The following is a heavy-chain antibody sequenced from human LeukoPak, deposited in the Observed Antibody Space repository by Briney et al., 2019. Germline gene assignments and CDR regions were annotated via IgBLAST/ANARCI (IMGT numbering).Heavy chain of an antibody. J-gene: IGHJ4*02. CDR1: GDSVSSNSAA. CDR3: ARDLSPNGGKGVHLDY. CDR2: TYYRSKWYN. V-gene: IGHV6-1*01. Sequence: SQTLSLTCAISGDSVSSNSAAWNWIRQSPSRGLEWLGRTYYRSKWYNDYAVSVKSRITINPDTSKNQFSLQLNSVTPEDTAVYYCARDLSPNGGKGVHLDYWGQGTLVTVSS. D-gene: IGHD4-23*01.